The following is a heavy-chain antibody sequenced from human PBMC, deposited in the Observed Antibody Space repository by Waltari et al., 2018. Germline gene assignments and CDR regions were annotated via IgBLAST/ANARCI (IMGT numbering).Heavy chain of an antibody. V-gene: IGHV4-59*01. J-gene: IGHJ3*02. CDR1: GGSISSYY. CDR2: IYYSGST. Sequence: QVQLQESGPGLEKPSETLSLTCTVSGGSISSYYWSWIRQPPGKGLEWIGYIYYSGSTNYNPTLKSPVTISVDTSKNQFSLKLSSVTAADTAVYYCARGDLNWGSLSGGAFDIWGQGTMVTVSS. CDR3: ARGDLNWGSLSGGAFDI. D-gene: IGHD7-27*01.